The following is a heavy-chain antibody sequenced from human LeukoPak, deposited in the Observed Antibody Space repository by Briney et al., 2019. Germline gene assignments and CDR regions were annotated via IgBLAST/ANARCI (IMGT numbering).Heavy chain of an antibody. CDR2: INWDGGST. Sequence: GGSLRLSCAASGFTFDDYTMHWVRQAPGKGLEWVSLINWDGGSTSYADSVKGRFTISRDNAKNSLYLQMNSLRAEDTAVYYCARLREIPVFGVVTKSTSYFDYWGQGTLVTVSS. CDR1: GFTFDDYT. V-gene: IGHV3-43*01. J-gene: IGHJ4*02. CDR3: ARLREIPVFGVVTKSTSYFDY. D-gene: IGHD3-3*01.